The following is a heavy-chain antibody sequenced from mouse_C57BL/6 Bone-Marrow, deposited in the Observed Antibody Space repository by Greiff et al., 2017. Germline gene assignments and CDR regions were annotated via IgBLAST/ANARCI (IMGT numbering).Heavy chain of an antibody. V-gene: IGHV3-6*01. J-gene: IGHJ2*01. D-gene: IGHD1-1*01. CDR1: GYSITSGYY. CDR2: ISYDGSN. Sequence: ESGPGLVKPSQSLSLTCSVTGYSITSGYYWNWIRQFPGNKLEWMGYISYDGSNNYNPSLKNRIPITRDTSKNQFFLKLNSVTTEDTATYYCARGGDYYGSSYNYFDYWGQGTTLTVSS. CDR3: ARGGDYYGSSYNYFDY.